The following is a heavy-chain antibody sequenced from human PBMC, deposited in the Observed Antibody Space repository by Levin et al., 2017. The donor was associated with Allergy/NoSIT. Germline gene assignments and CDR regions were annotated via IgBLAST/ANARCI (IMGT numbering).Heavy chain of an antibody. J-gene: IGHJ2*01. D-gene: IGHD2-21*02. CDR1: GFTFSSYA. V-gene: IGHV3-23*01. CDR2: ISGSGGST. CDR3: AKDLFRDSYWYFDL. Sequence: GESLKISCAASGFTFSSYAMSWVRQAPGKGLEWVSAISGSGGSTYYADSVKGRFTISRDNSKNTLYLQMNSLRAEDTAVYYCAKDLFRDSYWYFDLWGRGTLVTVSS.